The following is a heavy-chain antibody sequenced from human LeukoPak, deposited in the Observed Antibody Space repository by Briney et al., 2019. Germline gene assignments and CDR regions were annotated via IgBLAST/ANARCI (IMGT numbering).Heavy chain of an antibody. J-gene: IGHJ4*02. CDR3: ARDQDGSGSYYRSGHHY. Sequence: SCKASGYTFTAYYMHWVRQAPGKGLEWVAVISYDGSNKYYADSVKGRFTISRDNSKNTLYLQMNSLRAEDTAVYYCARDQDGSGSYYRSGHHYWGQGTLVTVSS. D-gene: IGHD3-10*01. CDR2: ISYDGSNK. V-gene: IGHV3-30-3*01. CDR1: GYTFTAYY.